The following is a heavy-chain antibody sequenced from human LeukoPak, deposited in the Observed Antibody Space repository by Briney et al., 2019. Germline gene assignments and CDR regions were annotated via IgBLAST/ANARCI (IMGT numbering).Heavy chain of an antibody. J-gene: IGHJ6*02. V-gene: IGHV5-51*01. Sequence: GESLKISCKGSGYSFTSYWIGWVRQMPGKGLEWMGIIYPGDSDTRYSPSFQGQVTISADKSISTAYLQWSSLKASDTAMYYCARRSDIVVVPAANGYYYYGMDVWGQGTTVTVSS. D-gene: IGHD2-2*01. CDR2: IYPGDSDT. CDR1: GYSFTSYW. CDR3: ARRSDIVVVPAANGYYYYGMDV.